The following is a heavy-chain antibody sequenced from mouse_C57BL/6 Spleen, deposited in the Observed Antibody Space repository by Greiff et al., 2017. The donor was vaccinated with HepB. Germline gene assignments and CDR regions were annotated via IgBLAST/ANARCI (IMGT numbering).Heavy chain of an antibody. CDR1: GYAFTNYL. J-gene: IGHJ3*01. CDR2: INPRSGGT. D-gene: IGHD2-5*01. V-gene: IGHV1-54*01. CDR3: ARGGYSNFSWFAY. Sequence: VQLVESGAELVRPGTSVKVSCKASGYAFTNYLIEWVKQRPGQGLEWIGVINPRSGGTNYNEKFKGKATLTADKSSSTAYMQLSSLTSEDSAVYFCARGGYSNFSWFAYWGQGTLVTVSA.